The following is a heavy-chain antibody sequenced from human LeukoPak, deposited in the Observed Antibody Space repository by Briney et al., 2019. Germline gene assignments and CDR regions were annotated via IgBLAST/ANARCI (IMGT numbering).Heavy chain of an antibody. D-gene: IGHD1-20*01. CDR3: ARVITGNNWFDP. CDR1: GYTFTSYG. J-gene: IGHJ5*02. CDR2: ISAYNGNT. Sequence: ASVKVSCTASGYTFTSYGISWVRQAPGQGLEWMGWISAYNGNTNYAQKLQGRVTMTTDTSTSTAYMELSSLRSDDTAVFYCARVITGNNWFDPWGQGTLVTVSS. V-gene: IGHV1-18*01.